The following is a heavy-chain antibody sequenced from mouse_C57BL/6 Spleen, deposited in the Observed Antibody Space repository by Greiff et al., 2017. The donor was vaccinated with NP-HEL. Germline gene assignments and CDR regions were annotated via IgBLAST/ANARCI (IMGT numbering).Heavy chain of an antibody. Sequence: VQLQESGAELVKPGASVKISCKASGYAFSSYWMNWVKQRPGKGLEWIGPIYPGDGDTNYNGKFKGKATLTADKSSSTAYMQRSSLTSEDSAVEFCARVPTVVDAMDDWGQGTSVTGSA. CDR2: IYPGDGDT. CDR1: GYAFSSYW. V-gene: IGHV1-80*01. CDR3: ARVPTVVDAMDD. D-gene: IGHD1-1*01. J-gene: IGHJ4*01.